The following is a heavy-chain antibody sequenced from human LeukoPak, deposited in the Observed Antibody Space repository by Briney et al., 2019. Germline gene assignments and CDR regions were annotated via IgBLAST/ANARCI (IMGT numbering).Heavy chain of an antibody. CDR3: AREIVVVGMDV. D-gene: IGHD3-22*01. Sequence: GGSLRLSCAASGFTFSRYGMHWVRQAPGKGLEWVSSISCSRYIYYADSVKGRFTISRDNAKNSLYLQMNSLRAEDTAVYYCAREIVVVGMDVWGQGTTVTVSS. J-gene: IGHJ6*02. V-gene: IGHV3-21*01. CDR1: GFTFSRYG. CDR2: ISCSRYI.